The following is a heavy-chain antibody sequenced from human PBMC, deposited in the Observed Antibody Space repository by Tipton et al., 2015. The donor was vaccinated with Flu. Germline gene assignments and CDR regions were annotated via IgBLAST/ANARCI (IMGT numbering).Heavy chain of an antibody. V-gene: IGHV4-38-2*01. J-gene: IGHJ5*02. D-gene: IGHD4-11*01. CDR1: GDSIASDYY. CDR2: IYQTGNT. Sequence: LRLSCSVSGDSIASDYYWGWIRQPPGEGLEWIGNIYQTGNTYYNPSLTSRVTIAVDTSKNQFSLRLTSVTAADTAVYYCAGRDHSNYVSEPKNWFDPWGQGTLVTVSS. CDR3: AGRDHSNYVSEPKNWFDP.